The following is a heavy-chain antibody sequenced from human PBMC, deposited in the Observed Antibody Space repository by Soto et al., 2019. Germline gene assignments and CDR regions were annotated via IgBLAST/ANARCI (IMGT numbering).Heavy chain of an antibody. D-gene: IGHD1-26*01. J-gene: IGHJ6*02. Sequence: QVQLVESGGGVVQPGRSLRLSCAASGFTFSSYAMHWVRQAPGKGLEWVAVISYDGSNKYYADSVKGRFTISRDNSKNTLYLQMNSLRAEDTAVYYCARERGIGRARDYYYGMDVWGQGTTVTVSS. V-gene: IGHV3-30-3*01. CDR3: ARERGIGRARDYYYGMDV. CDR2: ISYDGSNK. CDR1: GFTFSSYA.